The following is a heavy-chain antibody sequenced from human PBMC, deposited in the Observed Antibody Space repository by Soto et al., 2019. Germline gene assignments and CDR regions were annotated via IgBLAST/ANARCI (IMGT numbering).Heavy chain of an antibody. CDR3: ARVEIAAAGSFYGMDV. Sequence: GASVQVSCKASGYTFTGYYMHWVRQARGQGLEWMGWINPNSGGTNYAQKFQGWVTMTRDTSISTAYMELSRLRSDDTAVYYCARVEIAAAGSFYGMDVWGQGTTVTVSS. V-gene: IGHV1-2*04. CDR2: INPNSGGT. J-gene: IGHJ6*02. CDR1: GYTFTGYY. D-gene: IGHD6-13*01.